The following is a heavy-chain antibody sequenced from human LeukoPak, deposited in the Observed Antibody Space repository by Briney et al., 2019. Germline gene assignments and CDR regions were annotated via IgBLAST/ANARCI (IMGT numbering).Heavy chain of an antibody. J-gene: IGHJ3*02. CDR1: GGSISSYY. D-gene: IGHD2-15*01. Sequence: SETLSLTCTVSGGSISSYYWSWIRQPPGKGLEWIGYIYYSGSTYYNPSLKSRVTISVDTSKNQFSLKLSSVTAADTAVYYCARDSGLGYCSGGSCADAFDIWGQGTMVTVSS. V-gene: IGHV4-59*12. CDR2: IYYSGST. CDR3: ARDSGLGYCSGGSCADAFDI.